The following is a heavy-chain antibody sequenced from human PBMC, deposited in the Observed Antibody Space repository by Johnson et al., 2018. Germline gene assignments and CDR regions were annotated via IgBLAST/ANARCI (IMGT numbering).Heavy chain of an antibody. J-gene: IGHJ5*01. Sequence: QVQLQESGPGLVTPTVTLYLTCTVSGGSVDHPTSYWSWIRQTPQKGLEWIGNIYYLGTNDYSSSLNSRVTILVDTSKNQFSLKLTPVTAANTAVYYCSGHWADFPPDPFDSWGQGILVTVSS. CDR1: GGSVDHPTSY. CDR3: SGHWADFPPDPFDS. CDR2: IYYLGTN. V-gene: IGHV4-39*01. D-gene: IGHD3-3*01.